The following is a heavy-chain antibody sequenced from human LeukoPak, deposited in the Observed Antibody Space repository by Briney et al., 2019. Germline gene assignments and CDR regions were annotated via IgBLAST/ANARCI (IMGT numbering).Heavy chain of an antibody. CDR2: IKQDGSEK. Sequence: PGGSLRLSCAASGFTFISYWLTRVRQAPGKGLEWVANIKQDGSEKYYVGSVKGRSTISRDNAKNSLYLQMNSLRAEDTAVYYCARVQRGYSYNPLGYYYYYMDVWGKGTTVTVSS. CDR1: GFTFISYW. D-gene: IGHD5-18*01. J-gene: IGHJ6*03. V-gene: IGHV3-7*01. CDR3: ARVQRGYSYNPLGYYYYYMDV.